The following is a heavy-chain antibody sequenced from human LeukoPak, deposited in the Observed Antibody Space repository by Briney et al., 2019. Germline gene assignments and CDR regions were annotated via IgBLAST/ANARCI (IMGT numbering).Heavy chain of an antibody. Sequence: PGWSLRLSRAPSRLTLSSYAMHWVRQAPREGLECVSAICSNGGSPYYANSAKGKFTISKDNSKNKLYLQMGSLRAEAMAVYNVARDGGWELPGGSLVYWGEGAPVTVS. J-gene: IGHJ4*02. V-gene: IGHV3-64*01. CDR1: RLTLSSYA. D-gene: IGHD1-26*01. CDR3: ARDGGWELPGGSLVY. CDR2: ICSNGGSP.